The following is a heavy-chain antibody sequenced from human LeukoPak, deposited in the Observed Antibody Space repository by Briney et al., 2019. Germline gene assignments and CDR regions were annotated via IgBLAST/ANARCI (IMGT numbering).Heavy chain of an antibody. J-gene: IGHJ4*02. CDR1: GLTFVSYS. V-gene: IGHV3-21*01. Sequence: PGRSLRLALAAVGLTFVSYSVSSGRHARREWLELVTSISRSGNYIYYADSVKGRLTISRDNAKNSLYLQMNSLRAEDTAVYYCARESGGYCSSTSCYKGYFDYWGQGTLVTVSS. CDR2: ISRSGNYI. D-gene: IGHD2-2*02. CDR3: ARESGGYCSSTSCYKGYFDY.